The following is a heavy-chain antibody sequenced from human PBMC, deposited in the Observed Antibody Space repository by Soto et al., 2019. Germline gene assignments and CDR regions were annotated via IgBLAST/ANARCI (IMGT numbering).Heavy chain of an antibody. CDR1: GCTLTELS. CDR3: ATAQYSYGYGIQPDY. J-gene: IGHJ4*02. D-gene: IGHD5-18*01. CDR2: FDPEDGET. V-gene: IGHV1-24*01. Sequence: ASVKVSCKVSGCTLTELSMHWVRQAPGKGLEWMGGFDPEDGETIYAQKFQGRVTMTEDTSTDTAYMELSSLRSEDTAVYYCATAQYSYGYGIQPDYWGQGTLVTVSS.